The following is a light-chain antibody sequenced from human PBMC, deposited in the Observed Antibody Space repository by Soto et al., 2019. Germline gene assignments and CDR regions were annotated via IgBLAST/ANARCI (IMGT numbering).Light chain of an antibody. Sequence: VMTQSPLSLPVTLGQPASISCKSSQSLLHITGETFLFWYQQKPGQPPKLLFYWASTRHSGVPDRFSGSGSGTDFTLTIASVQAEDVAVYYCQQYYSSLAITFGQGTRLEIK. CDR2: WAS. V-gene: IGKV4-1*01. CDR3: QQYYSSLAIT. CDR1: QSLLHITGETF. J-gene: IGKJ5*01.